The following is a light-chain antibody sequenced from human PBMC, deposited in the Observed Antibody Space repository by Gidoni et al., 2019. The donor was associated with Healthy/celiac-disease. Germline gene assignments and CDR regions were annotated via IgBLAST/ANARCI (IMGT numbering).Light chain of an antibody. Sequence: DIQLTQSPSFLSASVGDRVTITCRASQGISSYLALYQQKQGQAPKLLIYAASTLPSGVPPRFSGSGSGTESTLTISSLQPEYVATYYCQQLNSYPLFTFGPGTKVDIK. CDR2: AAS. CDR1: QGISSY. V-gene: IGKV1-9*01. CDR3: QQLNSYPLFT. J-gene: IGKJ3*01.